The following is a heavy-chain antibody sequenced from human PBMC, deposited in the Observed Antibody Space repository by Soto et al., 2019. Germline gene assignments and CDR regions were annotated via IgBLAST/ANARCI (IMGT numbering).Heavy chain of an antibody. CDR2: INAGCGNT. CDR3: ARDTGDGTFDF. J-gene: IGHJ4*02. D-gene: IGHD7-27*01. Sequence: ASVKVSCKASGYTFRSYAMHWVRQAPGQGLEWMGWINAGCGNTKSSQKFQDRVTISRDTSASTAYMELTSLRSEDTAVYYCARDTGDGTFDFWGQGTLVTVSS. CDR1: GYTFRSYA. V-gene: IGHV1-3*01.